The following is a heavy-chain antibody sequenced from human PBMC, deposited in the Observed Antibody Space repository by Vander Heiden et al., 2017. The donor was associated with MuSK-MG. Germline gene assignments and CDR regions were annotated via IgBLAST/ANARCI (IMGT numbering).Heavy chain of an antibody. CDR3: GRRLGYRYGSIDQ. D-gene: IGHD5-18*01. CDR1: GGSSSSNSYY. J-gene: IGHJ4*02. CDR2: IYYSGSP. Sequence: QLQLQESGPGLVKPSETLSLTCTVSGGSSSSNSYYWGWIRQPPGKGLEWFGSIYYSGSPYYKPALKSRVTISVDTSKYQCSLKLRSVTAADTAVYYCGRRLGYRYGSIDQWGQGPLVTVSS. V-gene: IGHV4-39*01.